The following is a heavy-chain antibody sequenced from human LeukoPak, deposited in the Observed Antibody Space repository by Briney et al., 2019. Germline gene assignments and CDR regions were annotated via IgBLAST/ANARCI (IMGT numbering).Heavy chain of an antibody. J-gene: IGHJ5*02. CDR1: GGTFSSYA. V-gene: IGHV1-69*04. CDR2: IIPILGIA. Sequence: ASVKVSCKASGGTFSSYAISWVRQAPGQGLEWMGRIIPILGIANYAQKFQGRVTITADKSTSTAYMELSSLRSEDTAVYYCARGAFGGLHDHWGQGTLVTVSS. D-gene: IGHD3-16*01. CDR3: ARGAFGGLHDH.